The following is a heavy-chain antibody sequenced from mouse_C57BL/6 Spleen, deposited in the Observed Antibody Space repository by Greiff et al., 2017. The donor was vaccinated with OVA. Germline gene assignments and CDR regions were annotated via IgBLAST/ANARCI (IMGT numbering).Heavy chain of an antibody. CDR3: ATYGNYRYAMDY. J-gene: IGHJ4*01. Sequence: QVQLKQSGPGLVQPSQSLSITCTVSGFSLTSYGVHWVRQPPGKGLEWLGVIWSGGSTDYNAAFISRLSISKDNSKGQVFFKMNSLQADDTAIYYCATYGNYRYAMDYWGQGTSVTVSS. CDR1: GFSLTSYG. CDR2: IWSGGST. V-gene: IGHV2-4*01. D-gene: IGHD2-1*01.